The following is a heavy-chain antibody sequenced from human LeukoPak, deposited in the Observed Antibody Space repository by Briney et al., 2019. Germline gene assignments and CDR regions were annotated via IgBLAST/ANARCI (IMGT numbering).Heavy chain of an antibody. CDR3: ARDSRVGATHDY. CDR1: GYTFTGYY. CDR2: VNPNSGGT. J-gene: IGHJ4*02. V-gene: IGHV1-2*02. D-gene: IGHD1-26*01. Sequence: ASVKVSCKASGYTFTGYYMHWVRQAPGQGLEWMGWVNPNSGGTNYAQKFQGRVTMTRDTSISTAYMELSRLRSDDTAVYYCARDSRVGATHDYWGQGTLVTVSS.